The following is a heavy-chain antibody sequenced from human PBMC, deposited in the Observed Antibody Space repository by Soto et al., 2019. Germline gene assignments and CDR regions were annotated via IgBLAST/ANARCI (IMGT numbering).Heavy chain of an antibody. Sequence: QVQLMQSGAEVKKPGSSVQVSCKASGYTFNTYAITWVRQAPGQGLEWMGWISGYNGNTNSAQTRQGRGPMATDTSKSTAYLELRSLRFDVTAVYYWARTVEYDSIPYYYSDFGGKGPRVTVSS. CDR1: GYTFNTYA. V-gene: IGHV1-18*01. J-gene: IGHJ4*01. CDR3: ARTVEYDSIPYYYSDF. CDR2: ISGYNGNT. D-gene: IGHD2-21*01.